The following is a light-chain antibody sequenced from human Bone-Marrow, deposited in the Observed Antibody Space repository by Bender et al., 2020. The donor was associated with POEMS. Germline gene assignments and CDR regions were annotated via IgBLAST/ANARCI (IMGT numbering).Light chain of an antibody. V-gene: IGLV1-44*01. Sequence: QSVLTPPPSASGTPGQRFTISCSGSSSKFGSYPVNWYQQLPGAAPKLVIFNNSQRPSGVPDRFSGSNSGTSASLAISGLLSDDEADFYCATWDDSLNGWVFGGGTKLTVL. CDR3: ATWDDSLNGWV. CDR2: NNS. CDR1: SSKFGSYP. J-gene: IGLJ3*02.